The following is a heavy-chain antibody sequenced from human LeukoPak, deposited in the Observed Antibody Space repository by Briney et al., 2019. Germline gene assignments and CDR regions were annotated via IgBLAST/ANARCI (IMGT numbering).Heavy chain of an antibody. CDR2: IYHSGST. J-gene: IGHJ4*02. D-gene: IGHD4-17*01. CDR3: ARGPTVKYFDY. V-gene: IGHV4-39*07. CDR1: RGSISSTTYY. Sequence: SETLSLTCIVSRGSISSTTYYWGWIRQPPGKGLEWIGTIYHSGSTYYNPSLKSRVTISVDTSQNQFSLKLSSVTAADTAVYYCARGPTVKYFDYWGQGTLVTVSS.